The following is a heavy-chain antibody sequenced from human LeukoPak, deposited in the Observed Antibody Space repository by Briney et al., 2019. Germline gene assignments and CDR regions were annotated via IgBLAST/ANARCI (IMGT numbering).Heavy chain of an antibody. Sequence: GGSLRLSCAASGFTFSSYSMNWVRQAPGKGLEWVSSISSSSSYIYYADSVKGRFTISRDNAKNSLYLQMNSLKAEDTAVYYCARDRIAAAGTPDYWGQGTLVTVSS. V-gene: IGHV3-21*01. CDR1: GFTFSSYS. J-gene: IGHJ4*02. CDR3: ARDRIAAAGTPDY. D-gene: IGHD6-13*01. CDR2: ISSSSSYI.